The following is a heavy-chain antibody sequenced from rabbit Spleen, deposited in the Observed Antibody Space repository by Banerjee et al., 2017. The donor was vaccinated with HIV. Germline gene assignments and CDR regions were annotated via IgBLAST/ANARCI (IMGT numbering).Heavy chain of an antibody. Sequence: QEQLVESGGGLVQPEGSLTLTCTASGFSFSSNYYICWVRQAPGKGLEWIACIELGSSGFTYFASWAKGRFTISKTSSTTVTLQMTSLTVADTATYFCARSIGLDYNFNTFDLWGQGTLVTVS. D-gene: IGHD1-1*01. CDR2: IELGSSGFT. V-gene: IGHV1S45*01. J-gene: IGHJ4*01. CDR3: ARSIGLDYNFNTFDL. CDR1: GFSFSSNYY.